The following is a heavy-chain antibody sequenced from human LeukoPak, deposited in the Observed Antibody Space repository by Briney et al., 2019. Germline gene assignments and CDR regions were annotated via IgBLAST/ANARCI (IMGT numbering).Heavy chain of an antibody. D-gene: IGHD6-19*01. V-gene: IGHV4-59*01. J-gene: IGHJ5*02. CDR1: GGSISSYY. CDR3: ARGGGQWTDNWFDP. CDR2: IYYSGST. Sequence: SETLSLTCTVSGGSISSYYWSWIRQPPGKGLEWIGYIYYSGSTNYNPSLKSRVTISVDTSKSQFSLKLSSVTAADTAVYYCARGGGQWTDNWFDPWGQGTLVTVSS.